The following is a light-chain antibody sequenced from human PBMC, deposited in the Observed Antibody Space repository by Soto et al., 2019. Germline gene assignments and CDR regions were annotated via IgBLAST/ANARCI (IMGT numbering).Light chain of an antibody. V-gene: IGKV3-11*01. J-gene: IGKJ4*01. CDR1: QSVSSY. Sequence: EIVLTQSPATLSLSPGERATLSCSASQSVSSYLAWYQQKPGQAPRLLIYDASNRATGIPARFSGSGSGTDFTLTISSLEPDDFAVYYCQQRSNWALTFGGGTKVEIK. CDR2: DAS. CDR3: QQRSNWALT.